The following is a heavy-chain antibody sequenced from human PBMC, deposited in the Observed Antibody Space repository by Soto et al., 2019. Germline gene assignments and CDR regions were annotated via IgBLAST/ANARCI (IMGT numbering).Heavy chain of an antibody. J-gene: IGHJ6*02. CDR3: AKGPHYYGSGSQYGMDV. Sequence: GGSLILSCAASGFTFISYAMSWVRQAPGKGLEWVSAISGSGGSTYYADSVKGRFTISRDNSKNTLYLQMNSLRAEDTAVYYCAKGPHYYGSGSQYGMDVWGQGTTVTVSS. CDR2: ISGSGGST. D-gene: IGHD3-10*01. V-gene: IGHV3-23*01. CDR1: GFTFISYA.